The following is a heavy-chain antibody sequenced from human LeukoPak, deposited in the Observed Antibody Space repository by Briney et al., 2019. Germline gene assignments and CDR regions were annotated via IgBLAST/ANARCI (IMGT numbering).Heavy chain of an antibody. CDR1: GFTFSSYA. V-gene: IGHV3-30*01. D-gene: IGHD1-1*01. CDR2: ISYDGSNK. J-gene: IGHJ4*02. Sequence: GGSVRLSCAASGFTFSSYAMHWVRQAPGKGLEWVAVISYDGSNKYYADSVKGRFTISRDNSKNTLYLQMNSLRAEDTAVYYCAKANWVSNADAVWWGQGTRVTVSS. CDR3: AKANWVSNADAVW.